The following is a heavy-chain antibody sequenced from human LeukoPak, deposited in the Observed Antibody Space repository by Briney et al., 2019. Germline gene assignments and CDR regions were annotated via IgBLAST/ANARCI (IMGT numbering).Heavy chain of an antibody. V-gene: IGHV4-39*01. CDR2: IYYSGST. Sequence: SETLSLTCTVSGGSISSSTYYWGWIRQPPGKGLEWIGSIYYSGSTYYNPSLKSRVTISVDTSKNQFSLRLSSVTAADTAVYYRARLADCSSTSCYDYWGQGTLVTVSS. CDR1: GGSISSSTYY. J-gene: IGHJ4*02. D-gene: IGHD2-2*01. CDR3: ARLADCSSTSCYDY.